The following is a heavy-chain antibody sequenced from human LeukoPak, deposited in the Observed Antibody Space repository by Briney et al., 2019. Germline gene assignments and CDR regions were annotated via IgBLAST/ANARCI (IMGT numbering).Heavy chain of an antibody. CDR2: ISSSGSTI. J-gene: IGHJ6*04. CDR1: GFTFSSYE. D-gene: IGHD3-9*01. Sequence: GGSLRLSCAASGFTFSSYEMSWVRQAPGKGLEWVSYISSSGSTIYYADSVKGRFTISRDNAKNSLYLQMNSLRAEDTAVYYCARDPAYYDILTGYYNYGMDVWGKGTTVTVSS. V-gene: IGHV3-48*03. CDR3: ARDPAYYDILTGYYNYGMDV.